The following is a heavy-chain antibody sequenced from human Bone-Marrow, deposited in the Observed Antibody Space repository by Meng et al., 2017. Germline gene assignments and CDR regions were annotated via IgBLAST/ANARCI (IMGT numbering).Heavy chain of an antibody. Sequence: GGSLRLSCAASGFTFSRYWMSWVRQAPGKGLEWVANIKQDGSEKYYVDSVKGRFTISRGNAKNSLYLQMNSLRVDDTAVYYCTRDQGGVTPDYWGQGALVTVSS. CDR2: IKQDGSEK. J-gene: IGHJ4*02. V-gene: IGHV3-7*01. CDR1: GFTFSRYW. CDR3: TRDQGGVTPDY. D-gene: IGHD2-21*02.